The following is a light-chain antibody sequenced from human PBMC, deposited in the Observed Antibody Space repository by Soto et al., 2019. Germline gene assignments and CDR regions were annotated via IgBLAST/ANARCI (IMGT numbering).Light chain of an antibody. J-gene: IGKJ2*01. CDR1: QSVSSSY. V-gene: IGKV3-20*01. Sequence: EIVLTQSPGTLSLSPGERATLSCRPSQSVSSSYLAWYQQKPGQAPRLLIYGASSRATGIPDRFSGSGSGTDFTLTLSRLEPEDFAVYYCQQYGSSPPYTFGQGTKLEIK. CDR3: QQYGSSPPYT. CDR2: GAS.